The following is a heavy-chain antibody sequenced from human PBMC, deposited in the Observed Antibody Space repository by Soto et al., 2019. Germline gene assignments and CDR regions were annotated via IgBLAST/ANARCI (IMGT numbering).Heavy chain of an antibody. CDR2: IYSGGST. Sequence: PGGSLRLSCAASWLTVSSNYMSWVRQAPGKGLEWVSVIYSGGSTYYADSVKGRFTISRDNSKNTVYLQMNSLRAEDTAIYYCARDPPNYYDTTGFDYWGQGTLVTVSS. D-gene: IGHD3-22*01. J-gene: IGHJ4*02. CDR3: ARDPPNYYDTTGFDY. V-gene: IGHV3-53*01. CDR1: WLTVSSNY.